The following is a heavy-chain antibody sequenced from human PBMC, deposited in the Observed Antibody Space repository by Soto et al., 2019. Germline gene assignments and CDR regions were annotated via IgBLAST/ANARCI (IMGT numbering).Heavy chain of an antibody. J-gene: IGHJ6*03. CDR2: INSDGSST. D-gene: IGHD2-2*03. CDR3: ARDGDCSSTSCPDYYYYYMDV. V-gene: IGHV3-74*01. Sequence: EVQLVESGGGLVQPGGSLRLSCAASGFTFSSYWMHWVRQAPGKGLVWVSRINSDGSSTSYADSVKGRFTISRDNAKNTLYLQMNSLIAEDTAVYYCARDGDCSSTSCPDYYYYYMDVWGKGTTVTVFS. CDR1: GFTFSSYW.